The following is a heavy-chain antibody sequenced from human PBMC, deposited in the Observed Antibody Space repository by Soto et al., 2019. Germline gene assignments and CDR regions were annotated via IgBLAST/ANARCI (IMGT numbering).Heavy chain of an antibody. CDR2: IRSNAYGGTT. V-gene: IGHV3-49*04. J-gene: IGHJ4*02. Sequence: GGSLRLSCTTSGFTFGDYAMSWVRQAPGKGLEWVGFIRSNAYGGTTQYAASVKGRFTISRDDSKSIAYLQMNSLKTEDTAVYYCTRSYYYDSLGHYNNWGQGTLVTVSS. D-gene: IGHD3-22*01. CDR3: TRSYYYDSLGHYNN. CDR1: GFTFGDYA.